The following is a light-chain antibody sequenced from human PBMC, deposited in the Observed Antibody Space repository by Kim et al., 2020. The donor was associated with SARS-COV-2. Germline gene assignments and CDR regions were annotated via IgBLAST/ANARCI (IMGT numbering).Light chain of an antibody. J-gene: IGLJ3*02. CDR3: CSYSSSSTWV. V-gene: IGLV2-14*03. CDR1: SSDVGGYNY. Sequence: QSALTQPASVSGSPGQSITISCTGTSSDVGGYNYVSWYQQHPDKAPKLVIYDVSDRPSGVSYRFSGSKSGNTASLTISGLQAEDEADYHCCSYSSSSTWVFGGGTKLTVL. CDR2: DVS.